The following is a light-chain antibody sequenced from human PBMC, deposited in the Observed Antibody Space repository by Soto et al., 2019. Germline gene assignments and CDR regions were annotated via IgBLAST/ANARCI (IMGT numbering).Light chain of an antibody. CDR1: QSVRSN. J-gene: IGKJ2*01. V-gene: IGKV3-15*01. CDR2: DAS. Sequence: EIVMTQSPATLSASPGETVTLSCRSSQSVRSNLAWYQQKPGQAPRLLIYDASTMATGIPARFSGSGSGTECTLTIKSLQSEDFAIYACQQSNHWPTYTFGQGTKLEMK. CDR3: QQSNHWPTYT.